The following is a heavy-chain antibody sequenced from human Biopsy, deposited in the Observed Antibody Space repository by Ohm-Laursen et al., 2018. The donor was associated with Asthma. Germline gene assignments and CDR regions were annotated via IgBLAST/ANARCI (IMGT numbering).Heavy chain of an antibody. J-gene: IGHJ4*02. Sequence: SLRLSCAASGFTFDNYVMTWVRQAPGKGLEWVSSISWNSATVAYADSVKGRFTISRDNAKNSLYLQMNSLRPDDTALYYCAKAFLGGVSVANYFDSWGQGTLVTVSS. V-gene: IGHV3-9*01. D-gene: IGHD6-19*01. CDR2: ISWNSATV. CDR3: AKAFLGGVSVANYFDS. CDR1: GFTFDNYV.